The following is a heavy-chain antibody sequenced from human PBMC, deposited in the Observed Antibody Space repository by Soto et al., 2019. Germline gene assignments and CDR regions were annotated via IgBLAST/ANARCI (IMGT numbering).Heavy chain of an antibody. V-gene: IGHV1-69*02. Sequence: QVQLVQSGAEVKKPGSSVKVSCKASGGPFSSYTISWVRQAPGQGLEWMGRIIPILGIANYAQKFQGRVMITADKSTSTAYMELSSLRSEDTAVYYCASTYCSGGSCYSPAGPGFDYWGQGTLVTVSS. CDR2: IIPILGIA. J-gene: IGHJ4*02. CDR3: ASTYCSGGSCYSPAGPGFDY. CDR1: GGPFSSYT. D-gene: IGHD2-15*01.